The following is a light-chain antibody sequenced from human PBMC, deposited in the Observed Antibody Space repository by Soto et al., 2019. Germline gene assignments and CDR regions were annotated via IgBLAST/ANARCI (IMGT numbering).Light chain of an antibody. Sequence: QSALTQPASVSGSPGQSITVSCTGTNTDVGGYNYVSWYQQHPGKAPKLMIYEVSKRPSGVPDRFSGSKSGNTASLTVSGLQAEDEADYYCSSYAGSNILYVFGTGTKLTVL. J-gene: IGLJ1*01. CDR2: EVS. CDR1: NTDVGGYNY. V-gene: IGLV2-8*01. CDR3: SSYAGSNILYV.